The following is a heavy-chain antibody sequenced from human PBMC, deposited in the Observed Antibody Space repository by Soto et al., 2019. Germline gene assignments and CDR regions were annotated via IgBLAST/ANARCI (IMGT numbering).Heavy chain of an antibody. D-gene: IGHD2-8*01. CDR3: ARVTSHCTNGVCSTWDYYYYGMDV. V-gene: IGHV3-30-3*01. J-gene: IGHJ6*02. Sequence: PGGSLRLSCAASGFTFSSYAMHWVRQAPGKGLEWVAVISYDGSNKYYADSVKGRFTISRDNSKNTLYLQMNSLRAEDTAAYYCARVTSHCTNGVCSTWDYYYYGMDVWGQGTTVTVSS. CDR2: ISYDGSNK. CDR1: GFTFSSYA.